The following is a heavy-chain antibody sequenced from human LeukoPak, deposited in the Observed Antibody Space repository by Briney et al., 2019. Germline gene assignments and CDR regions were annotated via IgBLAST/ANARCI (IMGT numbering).Heavy chain of an antibody. CDR3: ARHDKTTVTIIDY. V-gene: IGHV4-39*01. D-gene: IGHD4-17*01. Sequence: PSETLSLTCTVSGGSISSSSYYWGWIRQPPGKGLEWIGSIYYSGITYYNPSLKSRVTIPVDTSKNQFSLKLSSMTAADTAVYYCARHDKTTVTIIDYWGQGTLVTVSS. CDR1: GGSISSSSYY. CDR2: IYYSGIT. J-gene: IGHJ4*02.